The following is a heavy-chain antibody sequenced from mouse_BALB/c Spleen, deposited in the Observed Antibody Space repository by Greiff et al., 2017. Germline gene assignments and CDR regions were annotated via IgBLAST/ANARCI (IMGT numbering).Heavy chain of an antibody. CDR3: ARGARTRSYWYFDV. V-gene: IGHV5-6-5*01. CDR1: GFTFSSYA. CDR2: ISSGGST. Sequence: EVHLVESGGGLVKPGGSLKLSCAASGFTFSSYAMSWVRQTPEKRLEWVASISSGGSTYYPDSVKGRFTISRDNARNILYLQMSSLRSEDTAMYYCARGARTRSYWYFDVWGAGTTVTVSS. J-gene: IGHJ1*01.